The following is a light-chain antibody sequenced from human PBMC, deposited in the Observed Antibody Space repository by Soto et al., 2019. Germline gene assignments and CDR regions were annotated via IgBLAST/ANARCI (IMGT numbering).Light chain of an antibody. CDR3: SSYTSSSTPCV. CDR2: EVS. Sequence: QSVLTQPASVSGSPGQSITISCTGTSSDVGGYNSVSWYQQHPGKAPKLMIYEVSNGPSGVSNRFSGSKSGSTASLTISGLQAEDEADYYCSSYTSSSTPCVFGTGTKLTVL. V-gene: IGLV2-14*01. CDR1: SSDVGGYNS. J-gene: IGLJ1*01.